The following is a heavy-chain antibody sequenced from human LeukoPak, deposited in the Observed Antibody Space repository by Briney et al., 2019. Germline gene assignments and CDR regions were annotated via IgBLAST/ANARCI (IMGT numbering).Heavy chain of an antibody. J-gene: IGHJ6*03. CDR2: IIPIFGTA. D-gene: IGHD3-10*01. V-gene: IGHV1-69*13. CDR3: ASQEDYYGSGSPSIYYYYMDV. Sequence: GASVKVSCKASGGTFSSYAISWVRQAPGQGLEWMGGIIPIFGTANYAQKFQGRVTITADESTSTAYMELSSLRSEDTAVYYCASQEDYYGSGSPSIYYYYMDVWGKGTTVTVSS. CDR1: GGTFSSYA.